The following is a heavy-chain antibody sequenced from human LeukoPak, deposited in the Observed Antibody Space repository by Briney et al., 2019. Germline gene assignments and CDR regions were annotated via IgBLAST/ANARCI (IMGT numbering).Heavy chain of an antibody. V-gene: IGHV1-69*01. CDR3: ARVGVSYDILTGYFDY. Sequence: SVKVSCKASGGTFSSYAISWVRQAPGQGLEWMGGIIPIFGTANYAQKFQGRDTITADESTSTAYMELSSLRSEDTAVYYCARVGVSYDILTGYFDYWGQGTLVTVSS. CDR2: IIPIFGTA. CDR1: GGTFSSYA. J-gene: IGHJ4*02. D-gene: IGHD3-9*01.